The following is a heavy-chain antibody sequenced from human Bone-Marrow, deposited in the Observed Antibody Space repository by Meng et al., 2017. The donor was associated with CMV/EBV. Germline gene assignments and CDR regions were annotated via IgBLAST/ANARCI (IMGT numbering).Heavy chain of an antibody. CDR2: ISSSSSYI. Sequence: GESLKISCAASGFTFSSYSMNWVRQAPGKGLEWVSSISSSSSYIYYADSVKGRFTISRDKAKNSLYLQMKSLRAEDTAVYYCARRGSIDYWGQGKRVTVSS. CDR1: GFTFSSYS. J-gene: IGHJ4*02. V-gene: IGHV3-21*01. D-gene: IGHD3-10*01. CDR3: ARRGSIDY.